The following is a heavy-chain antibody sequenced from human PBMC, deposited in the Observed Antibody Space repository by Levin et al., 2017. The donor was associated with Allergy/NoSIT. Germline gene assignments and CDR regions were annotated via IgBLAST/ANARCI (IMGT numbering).Heavy chain of an antibody. CDR3: AGDGGGDYLYYYYYMDV. CDR2: ISSSGNTI. J-gene: IGHJ6*03. V-gene: IGHV3-11*01. D-gene: IGHD4-17*01. Sequence: PGGSLRLSCAASGFTFGDYYMSWIRQAPGKGLEWLSYISSSGNTIYYADSVRGRFTISRDNAKNSLYLQMNSLRAEDTAVYYCAGDGGGDYLYYYYYMDVWGKGTTVTVSS. CDR1: GFTFGDYY.